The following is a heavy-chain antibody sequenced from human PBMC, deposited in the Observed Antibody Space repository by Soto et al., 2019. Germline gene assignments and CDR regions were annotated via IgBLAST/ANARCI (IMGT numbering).Heavy chain of an antibody. V-gene: IGHV3-23*01. Sequence: EVVLLESGGCLVQSGGSLRLSFAASGFIFKNYAMSWVRQAPGKGLEWVSAISGSGDNRYYADFVRGRFTISRDNSKSVVFLQMVSLTAEDSAVYFCASEGGDFWSGYGGRGQGTLVTVS. J-gene: IGHJ4*02. CDR3: ASEGGDFWSGYGG. D-gene: IGHD3-3*01. CDR1: GFIFKNYA. CDR2: ISGSGDNR.